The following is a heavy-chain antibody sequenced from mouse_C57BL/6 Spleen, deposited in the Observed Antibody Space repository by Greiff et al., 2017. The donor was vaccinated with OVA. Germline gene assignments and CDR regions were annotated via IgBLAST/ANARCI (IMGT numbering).Heavy chain of an antibody. V-gene: IGHV1-54*01. J-gene: IGHJ4*01. CDR3: ARGAYDYETMGMDY. D-gene: IGHD2-4*01. CDR2: INPGSGGT. Sequence: VQLQQSGAELVRPGTSVKVSCKASGYAFTNYLIEWVKQRPGQGLEWIGVINPGSGGTNYNEKFKGKATLTADKSSSTAYMQLSSLTSEDSAVYFCARGAYDYETMGMDYWGQGTSVTVSS. CDR1: GYAFTNYL.